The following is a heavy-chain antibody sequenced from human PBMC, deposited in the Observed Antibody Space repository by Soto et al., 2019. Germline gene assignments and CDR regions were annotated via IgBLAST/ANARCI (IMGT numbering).Heavy chain of an antibody. CDR1: GFTLSSYA. Sequence: VQLLESGGGLVQPGGSLRLSCAASGFTLSSYAMSWVRQAPGKGLEWVSAISGSGGSTYYADSVKGRFTISRDNSKNTLYRQMNSLRAEDTAVYYCAKDLGYCSGGSCEVYYYYYMDVWGKGTTVTVSS. J-gene: IGHJ6*03. CDR3: AKDLGYCSGGSCEVYYYYYMDV. D-gene: IGHD2-15*01. V-gene: IGHV3-23*01. CDR2: ISGSGGST.